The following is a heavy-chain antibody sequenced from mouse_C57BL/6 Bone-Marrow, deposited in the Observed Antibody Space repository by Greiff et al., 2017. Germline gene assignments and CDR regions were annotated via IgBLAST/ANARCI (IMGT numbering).Heavy chain of an antibody. V-gene: IGHV1-69*01. CDR1: GYTFTSYW. Sequence: VQLQQPGAELVMPGASVKLSCKASGYTFTSYWMHWVKQRPGQGLEWIGEIDPSDGYTNYNQKFKGKSTLTVDKSSSTAYMQLSSLTSEDSAVXYWARSIYDGYWAYWGQGTLVTVSA. J-gene: IGHJ3*01. CDR2: IDPSDGYT. D-gene: IGHD2-3*01. CDR3: ARSIYDGYWAY.